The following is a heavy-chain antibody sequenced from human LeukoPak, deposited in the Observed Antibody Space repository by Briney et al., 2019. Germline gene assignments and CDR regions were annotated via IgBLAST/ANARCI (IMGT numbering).Heavy chain of an antibody. CDR2: IYSGSSI. Sequence: GGSLRLSCAASGFTFSTYSMNWVRQAPGKGLEWVSYIYSGSSIYYVDSVEGRFTISRDNAKNSLYLQMNSLRAEDTAVYYCARKSYYGHYVDYWGLGTLVTVSS. J-gene: IGHJ4*02. V-gene: IGHV3-48*01. D-gene: IGHD4-17*01. CDR1: GFTFSTYS. CDR3: ARKSYYGHYVDY.